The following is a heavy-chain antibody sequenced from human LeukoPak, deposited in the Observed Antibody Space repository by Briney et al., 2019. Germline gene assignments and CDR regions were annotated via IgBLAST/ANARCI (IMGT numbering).Heavy chain of an antibody. CDR1: GFTFDDYG. CDR3: AIAKGPIVGATLDY. J-gene: IGHJ4*02. D-gene: IGHD1-26*01. CDR2: INWNGGST. Sequence: GGSLRLSCAAPGFTFDDYGMSWGRQAPGKGMDSVSGINWNGGSTGYADSVKGRFTISRDNAKNSLYLQVNSLRAEDTALYYCAIAKGPIVGATLDYWGQGTLVTVSS. V-gene: IGHV3-20*04.